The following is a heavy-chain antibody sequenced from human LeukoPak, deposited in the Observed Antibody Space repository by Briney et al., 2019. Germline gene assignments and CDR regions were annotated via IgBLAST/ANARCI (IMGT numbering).Heavy chain of an antibody. Sequence: SETLSLTCTVSGGSISSFYWSWFRQPAGKGLEWIGRIYSSGSTNYNPSLKSRLTMSVDTSKNQFSLRLTSVTAADTAVYYCARVLGWAGFDYWGQGTLVTVSS. CDR1: GGSISSFY. V-gene: IGHV4-4*07. CDR3: ARVLGWAGFDY. CDR2: IYSSGST. J-gene: IGHJ4*02. D-gene: IGHD6-19*01.